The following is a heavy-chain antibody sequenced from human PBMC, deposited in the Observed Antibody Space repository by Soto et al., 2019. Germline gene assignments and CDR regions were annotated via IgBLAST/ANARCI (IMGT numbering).Heavy chain of an antibody. Sequence: QVLLVQSGAEVRKSGSSVKVSCKASGGIFSRYSIIWVRQAPGQGLEWMGGVIPLSGTTNYAQSFQDRVTISADQSTGTAYMDHNSLASDDAAMYYCARGFLSDYGGCSVAYGRDAWGQGTLVTVSS. CDR2: VIPLSGTT. CDR3: ARGFLSDYGGCSVAYGRDA. V-gene: IGHV1-69*12. J-gene: IGHJ5*02. CDR1: GGIFSRYS. D-gene: IGHD4-17*01.